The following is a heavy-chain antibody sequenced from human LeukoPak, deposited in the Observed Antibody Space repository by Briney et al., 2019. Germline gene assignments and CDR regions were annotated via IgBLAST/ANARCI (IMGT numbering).Heavy chain of an antibody. J-gene: IGHJ4*02. CDR2: IIPIFGTA. CDR1: GGTFSSYA. CDR3: ARASLGDDFWSGYYFDY. D-gene: IGHD3-3*01. Sequence: ASVKVSCKASGGTFSSYAISWLRQAPGQGLEWMGRIIPIFGTANYAQKFQGRVTITTDESTSTAYMELSSLRSEDTAVYYCARASLGDDFWSGYYFDYWGQGTLVTVSS. V-gene: IGHV1-69*05.